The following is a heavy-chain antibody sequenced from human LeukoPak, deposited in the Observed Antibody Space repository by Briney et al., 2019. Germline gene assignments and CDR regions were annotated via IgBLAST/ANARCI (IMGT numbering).Heavy chain of an antibody. CDR3: ARDTVTGYCSGGSCYSG. CDR2: IIPIFGTA. CDR1: GGTFSSYA. D-gene: IGHD2-15*01. V-gene: IGHV1-69*06. J-gene: IGHJ4*02. Sequence: GASVKVSCKASGGTFSSYAISWVRQAPGQGLEWMGGIIPIFGTANYAQKFQGGVTITADKSTSTAYMELSSLRSEDTAVYYCARDTVTGYCSGGSCYSGWGQGTLVTVSS.